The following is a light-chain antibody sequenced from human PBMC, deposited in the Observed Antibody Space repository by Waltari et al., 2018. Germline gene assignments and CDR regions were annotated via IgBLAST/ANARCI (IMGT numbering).Light chain of an antibody. J-gene: IGLJ3*02. CDR3: FAYLGSDSWV. CDR1: TIAAYNY. CDR2: EVH. Sequence: QSALTQPPSASGSPGQSVTISCTGATIAAYNYISWYQQHPGKAPKLIIHEVHKRPSGGPDRFAGSKSGNTAALTVSGLQPEDESNYYCFAYLGSDSWVFGGGTKLTVL. V-gene: IGLV2-8*01.